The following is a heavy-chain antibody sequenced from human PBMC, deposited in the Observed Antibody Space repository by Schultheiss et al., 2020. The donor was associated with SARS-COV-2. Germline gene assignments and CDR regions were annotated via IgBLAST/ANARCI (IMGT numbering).Heavy chain of an antibody. CDR1: GYSFTSYW. J-gene: IGHJ5*02. CDR2: IYPGDSDT. D-gene: IGHD3-10*01. CDR3: ARLLSTIGFDP. V-gene: IGHV5-51*01. Sequence: GGSLRLSCKGSGYSFTSYWIGWVRQMPGKGLEWMGIIYPGDSDTRYSPSFQGQVTISADKSISTAYLQWSSLKASDTAMYYSARLLSTIGFDPWGQGTLVTVSS.